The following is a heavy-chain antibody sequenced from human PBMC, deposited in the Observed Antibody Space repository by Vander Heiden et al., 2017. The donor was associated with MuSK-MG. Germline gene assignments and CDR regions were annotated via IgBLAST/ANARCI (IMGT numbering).Heavy chain of an antibody. CDR1: GGSISSYY. CDR3: AGSPAHFVDY. D-gene: IGHD1-26*01. V-gene: IGHV4-4*07. J-gene: IGHJ4*02. Sequence: QVQLQESGPGLVKPSETLSLTCTVSGGSISSYYWSWIRQPAGKGLEWIGRIYTSGSTNDNPSLKSRVTMSVDTSKNQFSLKMRSVTAADTAVYYCAGSPAHFVDYWGQGTLVTVYS. CDR2: IYTSGST.